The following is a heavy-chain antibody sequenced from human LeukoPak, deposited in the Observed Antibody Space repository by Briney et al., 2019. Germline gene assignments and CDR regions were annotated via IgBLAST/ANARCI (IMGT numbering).Heavy chain of an antibody. CDR1: GYTFTSYY. V-gene: IGHV1-46*01. Sequence: AASVKVSCKASGYTFTSYYMHWVRQAPGQGLEWMGIINPSGGSTSYAQKFQGRVTMTRDMSTSTVYMELSSLRSEDTAVYYCAIRACSSTSCYSPYYYYYMDVWGKGTTVTISS. CDR3: AIRACSSTSCYSPYYYYYMDV. D-gene: IGHD2-2*01. CDR2: INPSGGST. J-gene: IGHJ6*03.